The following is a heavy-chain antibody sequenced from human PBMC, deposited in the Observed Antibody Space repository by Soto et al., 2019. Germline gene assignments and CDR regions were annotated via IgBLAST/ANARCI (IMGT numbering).Heavy chain of an antibody. CDR3: VKDALTTVAYYFDY. CDR2: ISRDSRSI. Sequence: GGSLRLSCEVSGFRFDDYGMHWVRQAPGKGLEWIAGISRDSRSISYGASMKGRFTISRDNAKNSLYLQLNSLRADDTASYYCVKDALTTVAYYFDYWGQGALVTVSS. J-gene: IGHJ4*02. CDR1: GFRFDDYG. D-gene: IGHD4-17*01. V-gene: IGHV3-9*01.